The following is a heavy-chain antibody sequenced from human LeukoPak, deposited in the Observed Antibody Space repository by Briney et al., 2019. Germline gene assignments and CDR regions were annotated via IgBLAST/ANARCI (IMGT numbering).Heavy chain of an antibody. D-gene: IGHD2-2*01. CDR1: GYTFTGYH. V-gene: IGHV1-2*06. Sequence: ASVKVSCKASGYTFTGYHMHWVRQAPGQGLEWMGRINPNSGDTNYAQKFQGRVTMTRGTSISTAYMELSRLRSDDTAVYYCARDYCSSTSCLFDYWGQGTLVTVSS. J-gene: IGHJ4*02. CDR2: INPNSGDT. CDR3: ARDYCSSTSCLFDY.